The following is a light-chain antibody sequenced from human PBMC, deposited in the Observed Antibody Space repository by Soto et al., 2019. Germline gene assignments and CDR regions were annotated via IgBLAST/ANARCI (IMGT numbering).Light chain of an antibody. CDR3: QQRSNWPPVT. J-gene: IGKJ4*01. CDR2: GAS. Sequence: EIVLTQSPATLSLSPGERATLSCRASQSVSSDLAWYQQKPGQAPSLLIYGASNRATGIPARFSGSGSGTDFTLTISSLEPEDFAGYYCQQRSNWPPVTFGGGTKVEIK. V-gene: IGKV3-11*01. CDR1: QSVSSD.